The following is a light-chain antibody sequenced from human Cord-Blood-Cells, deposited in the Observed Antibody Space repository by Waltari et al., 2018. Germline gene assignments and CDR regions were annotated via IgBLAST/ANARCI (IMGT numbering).Light chain of an antibody. CDR2: EGS. CDR3: CSYAGSSTWV. V-gene: IGLV2-23*01. Sequence: QSALTQPASVSGSPGQSITISWTGTSSDVGSYHLVSWYQKHPGKAPKLMIYEGSKRPSGVSNRFSGSKSGNTASLTISGLQAEDEADYYCCSYAGSSTWVFGGGTKLTVL. J-gene: IGLJ3*02. CDR1: SSDVGSYHL.